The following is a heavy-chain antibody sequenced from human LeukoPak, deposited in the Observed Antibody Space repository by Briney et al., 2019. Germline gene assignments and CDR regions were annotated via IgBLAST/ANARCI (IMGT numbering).Heavy chain of an antibody. D-gene: IGHD2-15*01. CDR1: GFTVSSNY. CDR2: IYSGGST. V-gene: IGHV3-53*01. CDR3: ARGGDIVDNWFDP. J-gene: IGHJ5*02. Sequence: GGSLGLSCAASGFTVSSNYMSWVRQAPGKGLEWVSVIYSGGSTYYADSVKGRFTISRDNSKNTLYLQMNSLRAEDTAVYYCARGGDIVDNWFDPWGQGTLVTVSS.